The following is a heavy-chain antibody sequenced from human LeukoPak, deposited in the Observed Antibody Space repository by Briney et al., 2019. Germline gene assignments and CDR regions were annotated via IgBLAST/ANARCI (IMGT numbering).Heavy chain of an antibody. CDR1: GGSISSSSYY. CDR2: IYYSGST. CDR3: ARRVTYYDFWSGYLDFDY. J-gene: IGHJ4*02. V-gene: IGHV4-39*01. Sequence: SEILSLTCTVSGGSISSSSYYWGWIRQSPGKGLEWIGNIYYSGSTYYSPSLKSRVTISVDTSKNQFSLKLSSVTAADTAVYYCARRVTYYDFWSGYLDFDYWGQGTLVTVSS. D-gene: IGHD3-3*01.